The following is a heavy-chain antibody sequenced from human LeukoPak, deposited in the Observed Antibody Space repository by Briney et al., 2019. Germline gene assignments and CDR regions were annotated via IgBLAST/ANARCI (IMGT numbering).Heavy chain of an antibody. D-gene: IGHD3-10*01. CDR2: ISSSSGTI. CDR3: ARAFGEIY. Sequence: GGSLRLSCAASGFTFSSYSMNWVRQAPGKGLEWVSYISSSSGTIYYTDSVKGRFTISRDNAKNSLYLQMNSLRAEDTAVYYCARAFGEIYWGQGTLVTVSS. CDR1: GFTFSSYS. V-gene: IGHV3-48*04. J-gene: IGHJ4*02.